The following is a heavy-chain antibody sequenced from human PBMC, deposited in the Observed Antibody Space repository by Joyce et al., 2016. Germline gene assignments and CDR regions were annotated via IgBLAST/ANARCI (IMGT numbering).Heavy chain of an antibody. CDR1: GYTFNTFG. CDR2: ISPYNGQT. CDR3: ARDGYRYSGAYYSDY. D-gene: IGHD5-12*01. Sequence: QVQLEQSGAEVKKPGASVRVSCRSSGYTFNTFGITWVRQATGQGREWIGWISPYNGQTKYAQKFQDRVTMTTDTSRSAAYLELRGLRSGDTAVYYCARDGYRYSGAYYSDYWGQGTLVTVSS. J-gene: IGHJ4*02. V-gene: IGHV1-18*01.